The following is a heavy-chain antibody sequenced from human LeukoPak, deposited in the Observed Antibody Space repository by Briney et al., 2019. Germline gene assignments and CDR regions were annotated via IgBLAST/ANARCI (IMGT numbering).Heavy chain of an antibody. D-gene: IGHD2-2*01. CDR2: MNPNSGYT. J-gene: IGHJ6*02. CDR3: ARGSVVPVAMRYYGMDV. CDR1: GYTFSSYD. Sequence: GAAVTVSCKAAGYTFSSYDIKWVRQAPGERLEWMVWMNPNSGYTDYAQNFQGRVTMTRDTSIGTAYMELSSLRSEDTAVYYCARGSVVPVAMRYYGMDVWGQGTAVTVSS. V-gene: IGHV1-8*01.